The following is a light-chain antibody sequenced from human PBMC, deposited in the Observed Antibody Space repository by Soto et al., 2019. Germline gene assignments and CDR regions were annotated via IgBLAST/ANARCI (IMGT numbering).Light chain of an antibody. CDR2: DVN. Sequence: QSALTQPASVSGSPGQSVSISCSGTSDDINNYNYVSWYQQHPGKAPKLMIYDVNNRPSGISDRFSGSKSGNTASLSISGLQVEDEADYYCSSYTSSSTLVFGGGTQLTVL. V-gene: IGLV2-14*03. CDR3: SSYTSSSTLV. CDR1: SDDINNYNY. J-gene: IGLJ3*02.